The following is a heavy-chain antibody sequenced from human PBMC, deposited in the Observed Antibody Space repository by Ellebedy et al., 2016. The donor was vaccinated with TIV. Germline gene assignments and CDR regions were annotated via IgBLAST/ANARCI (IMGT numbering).Heavy chain of an antibody. V-gene: IGHV3-23*01. D-gene: IGHD1-26*01. CDR2: ISGSGGST. CDR3: AKDRVGATRINWFDP. Sequence: GGSLRLSXAASGFTFSSYAMSWVRQAPGKGLEWVSAISGSGGSTYYADSVKGRFTISRDNSKNTVYLQMNSLRAEDTAVYYCAKDRVGATRINWFDPWGQGTLVTVSS. CDR1: GFTFSSYA. J-gene: IGHJ5*02.